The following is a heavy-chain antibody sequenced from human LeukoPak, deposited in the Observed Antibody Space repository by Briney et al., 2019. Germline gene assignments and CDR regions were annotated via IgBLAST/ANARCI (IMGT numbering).Heavy chain of an antibody. CDR2: IYYSGST. V-gene: IGHV4-30-4*08. CDR3: ARVRQELLEWQCFDY. Sequence: SQTLSLTCTVSGGSISSGDYYWSWIRQPPGKGLEWIGYIYYSGSTYYNPSLKSRVTISGDTPKNQFSLKQSSVTAADTAVYYCARVRQELLEWQCFDYWGQGTLVTVSS. CDR1: GGSISSGDYY. D-gene: IGHD3-3*01. J-gene: IGHJ4*02.